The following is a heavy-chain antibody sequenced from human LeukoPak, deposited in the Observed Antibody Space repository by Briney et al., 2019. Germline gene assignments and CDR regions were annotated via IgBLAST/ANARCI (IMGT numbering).Heavy chain of an antibody. Sequence: PGGSLRLSCGVSRFIFSNYGMHWVRQAPGKGLEWVALIWYDGRTKFHADSVRGRFTISRDNSANTLYLQMSSLRVEDTAVYYCAREWGRIAVAGGPGYWGQGALVTVSS. J-gene: IGHJ4*02. CDR1: RFIFSNYG. V-gene: IGHV3-33*01. CDR3: AREWGRIAVAGGPGY. CDR2: IWYDGRTK. D-gene: IGHD6-19*01.